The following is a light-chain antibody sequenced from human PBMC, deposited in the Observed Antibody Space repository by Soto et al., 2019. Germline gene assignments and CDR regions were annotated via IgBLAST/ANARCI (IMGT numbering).Light chain of an antibody. CDR1: QSVSSSY. Sequence: EIVLTQSPGTLSLSPGERATLSCRASQSVSSSYLAWYQQKTGQSPRLLIYGASSKATGIPDRFSGSGSGTEFTLTISRLEPGDFAVYYCQQYGSLPITFGQGTRLEVK. CDR3: QQYGSLPIT. J-gene: IGKJ5*01. CDR2: GAS. V-gene: IGKV3-20*01.